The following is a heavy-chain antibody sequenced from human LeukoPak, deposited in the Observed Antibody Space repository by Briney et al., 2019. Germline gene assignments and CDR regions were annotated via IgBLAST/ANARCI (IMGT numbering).Heavy chain of an antibody. CDR2: IYYSGST. J-gene: IGHJ2*01. D-gene: IGHD6-13*01. CDR3: ARGEAAAAADWYFDL. V-gene: IGHV4-59*12. CDR1: GGSISSYS. Sequence: SETLSLSCTVSGGSISSYSWSWIRQPPGKGLEWIGSIYYSGSTYYNPSLKSRVTISVDTSKNQFSLKLSSVTAADTAVYYCARGEAAAAADWYFDLWGRGTLVTVSS.